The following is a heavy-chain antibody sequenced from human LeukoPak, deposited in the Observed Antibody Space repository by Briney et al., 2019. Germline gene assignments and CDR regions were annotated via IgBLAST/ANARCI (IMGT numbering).Heavy chain of an antibody. D-gene: IGHD3-9*01. V-gene: IGHV3-53*01. CDR3: AKVTGGILTD. CDR2: IYSDGNT. J-gene: IGHJ4*02. CDR1: GFTVTSDY. Sequence: GGSLRLSCAASGFTVTSDYMSWVRQAPGKGLEWVSVIYSDGNTYYADSVKGRFTISRDNSKNTLYLQMNSLRAEDTAVYYCAKVTGGILTDWGQGTLVTVSS.